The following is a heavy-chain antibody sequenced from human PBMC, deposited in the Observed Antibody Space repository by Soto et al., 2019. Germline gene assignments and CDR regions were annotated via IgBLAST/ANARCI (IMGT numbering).Heavy chain of an antibody. CDR2: ISTYNGNT. D-gene: IGHD3-10*01. CDR1: GYTFTSYG. CDR3: ARDGQTTMVRGVRGGSYNYYGMDV. Sequence: QVQLVQSGAEVKKPGASVKVSCKASGYTFTSYGISWVRQAPGQGLEWMGWISTYNGNTNYAQKLQGRVTMTTDTATSTAYMGLRSLSSGDTAVYYCARDGQTTMVRGVRGGSYNYYGMDVWGQGTTVTVSS. V-gene: IGHV1-18*04. J-gene: IGHJ6*02.